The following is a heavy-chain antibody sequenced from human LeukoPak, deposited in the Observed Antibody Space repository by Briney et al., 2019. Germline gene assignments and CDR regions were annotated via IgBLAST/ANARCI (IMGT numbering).Heavy chain of an antibody. CDR2: IIPILGIA. CDR3: ARDLKRDTAMENYYYYGMDV. Sequence: ASVKVSCKASGGTFSSYAISWVRQAPGQGLEWMGRIIPILGIANYAQKFQGRVTITADKSTSTAYMELSSLTSEDTAVYYCARDLKRDTAMENYYYYGMDVWGQGTTVTVSS. CDR1: GGTFSSYA. D-gene: IGHD5-18*01. V-gene: IGHV1-69*04. J-gene: IGHJ6*02.